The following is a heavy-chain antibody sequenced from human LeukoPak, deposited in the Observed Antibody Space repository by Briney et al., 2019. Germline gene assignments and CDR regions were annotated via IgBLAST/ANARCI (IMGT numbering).Heavy chain of an antibody. J-gene: IGHJ5*02. CDR1: GYTFTGDY. CDR3: ARDVDIVVRNWFDP. D-gene: IGHD2-2*03. Sequence: ASVKVSCKAPGYTFTGDYMHWVRQAPGQGLEWMGRINPNSGGTNYAQKFQGRVTMTRDTSISTAYMELSRLRSDDTAVYYCARDVDIVVRNWFDPWGQGTLVTVSS. V-gene: IGHV1-2*06. CDR2: INPNSGGT.